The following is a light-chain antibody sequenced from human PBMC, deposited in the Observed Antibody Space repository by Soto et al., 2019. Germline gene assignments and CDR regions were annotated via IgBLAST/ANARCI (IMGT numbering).Light chain of an antibody. CDR1: ESMSNC. V-gene: IGKV1-5*01. Sequence: IQIAKCASPLSASVGYRVTITFRASESMSNCLAWYQQKPGKAPNLLISGASSLQSGVPSRFSGSASGTEFTLTISSLQPDDIATYYCQQCHRYLTFGQGTKVDIK. CDR3: QQCHRYLT. CDR2: GAS. J-gene: IGKJ1*01.